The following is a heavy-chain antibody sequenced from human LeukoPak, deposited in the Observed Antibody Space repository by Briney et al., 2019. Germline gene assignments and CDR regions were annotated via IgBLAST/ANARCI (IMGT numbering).Heavy chain of an antibody. J-gene: IGHJ6*02. CDR2: IYPGDSDT. CDR3: ARQDYDFWSGDYGMGV. CDR1: GYSFTSYW. D-gene: IGHD3-3*01. Sequence: GESLKISCKGSGYSFTSYWIGWVRQRPGKGLGWMGIIYPGDSDTRYSPSFQGQVTISADKSISTAYLQWSSLKASDIAMYYCARQDYDFWSGDYGMGVWGQGTTVTVSS. V-gene: IGHV5-51*01.